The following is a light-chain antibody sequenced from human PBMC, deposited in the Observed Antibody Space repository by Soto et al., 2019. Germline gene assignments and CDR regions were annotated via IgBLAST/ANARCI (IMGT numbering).Light chain of an antibody. CDR3: QKYNNWPPSIT. V-gene: IGKV3-15*01. J-gene: IGKJ5*01. CDR1: QSVSSK. Sequence: EIVMTQSPANLSVSPGEXAXXSCTASQSVSSKLDWYQQKTGKDPRIIIYGASTTATGIPARFSGSGSGKAFTLTIRRLQYEDFAVYYCQKYNNWPPSITFGQGTRLEI. CDR2: GAS.